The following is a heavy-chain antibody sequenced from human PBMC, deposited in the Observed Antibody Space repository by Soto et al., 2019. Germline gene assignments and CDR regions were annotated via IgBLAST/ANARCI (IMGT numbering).Heavy chain of an antibody. CDR1: GYTFTGYY. Sequence: ASVKVSCKASGYTFTGYYMHWVRQAPGQGLEWMGWINPNSGGTNYAQKFQGWVTMTRDTSISTAYMELSRLRSDDTAVYYCARGPNIVVVVAATHGWFDPWGQGTLVTVS. CDR3: ARGPNIVVVVAATHGWFDP. J-gene: IGHJ5*02. V-gene: IGHV1-2*04. CDR2: INPNSGGT. D-gene: IGHD2-15*01.